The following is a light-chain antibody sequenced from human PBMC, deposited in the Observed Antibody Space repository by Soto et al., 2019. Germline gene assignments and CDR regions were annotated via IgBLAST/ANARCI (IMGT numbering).Light chain of an antibody. V-gene: IGLV2-14*01. CDR1: SSDVGGYNY. CDR2: DVS. Sequence: QSALTQPASVSGSPGQSITISCTGTSSDVGGYNYVSWYQQHPGKAPKLMIYDVSNRPSGVSSRFSGSKSGNTASLTISGLQSEDEADYYCSSYTSSRTLVFGTGTQLTVL. CDR3: SSYTSSRTLV. J-gene: IGLJ1*01.